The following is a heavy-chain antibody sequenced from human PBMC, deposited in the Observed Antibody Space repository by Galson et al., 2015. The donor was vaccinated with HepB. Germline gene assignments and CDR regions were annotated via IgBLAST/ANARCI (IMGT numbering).Heavy chain of an antibody. V-gene: IGHV1-69*01. J-gene: IGHJ4*02. CDR1: GGTFSSYA. CDR2: IIPIFGTA. D-gene: IGHD6-19*01. CDR3: ARDRGYSSGWGTYYFDY. Sequence: SCKASGGTFSSYAISWVRQAPGQGLEWMGGIIPIFGTANYAQKFQGRVTITADESTSTAYMELSSLRSEDTAVYYCARDRGYSSGWGTYYFDYWGQGTLVTVSS.